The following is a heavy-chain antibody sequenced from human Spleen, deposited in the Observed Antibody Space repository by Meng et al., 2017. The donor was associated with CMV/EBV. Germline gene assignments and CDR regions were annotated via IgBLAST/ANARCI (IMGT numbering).Heavy chain of an antibody. Sequence: SETLSLTCAVYVGSFSGYYWSWIRQAPGKGLEWIGEISDSGKTNYNPSLKSRLTMSVDTSKNQFSLKLSSVTAADTAVYYCARVDYNTDGGDYWGQGTLVTVSS. D-gene: IGHD4-11*01. CDR2: ISDSGKT. V-gene: IGHV4-34*01. CDR1: VGSFSGYY. J-gene: IGHJ4*02. CDR3: ARVDYNTDGGDY.